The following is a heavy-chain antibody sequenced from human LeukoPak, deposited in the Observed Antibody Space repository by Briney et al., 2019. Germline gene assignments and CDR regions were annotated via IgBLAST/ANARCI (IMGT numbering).Heavy chain of an antibody. CDR2: INPNSGGT. CDR3: ARAVGVVTAILRPHFDY. J-gene: IGHJ4*02. CDR1: GYTFTGYY. D-gene: IGHD2-21*02. Sequence: ASVKVSCKASGYTFTGYYMHWVRQAPGQGLEWMGWINPNSGGTNYAQKFQGRVTMTRDTSISTAYMELSRLRSDDTAVYYCARAVGVVTAILRPHFDYWGQGTLVTVSS. V-gene: IGHV1-2*02.